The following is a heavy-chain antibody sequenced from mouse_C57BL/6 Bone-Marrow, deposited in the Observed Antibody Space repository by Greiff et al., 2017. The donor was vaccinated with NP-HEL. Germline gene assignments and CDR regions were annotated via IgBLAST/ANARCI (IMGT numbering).Heavy chain of an antibody. CDR1: GFTFSNYW. D-gene: IGHD2-13*01. J-gene: IGHJ3*01. Sequence: EVKLVESGGGLVQPGGSMKLSCVASGFTFSNYWMTWVRQSPEKGLEWVAQIRLKSDNYATHYADSVKGRFTISRDDSKSSVYLQMNNLRAEDTGIYYCTEGDHPWFAYWGQGTLVTVSA. CDR3: TEGDHPWFAY. V-gene: IGHV6-3*01. CDR2: IRLKSDNYAT.